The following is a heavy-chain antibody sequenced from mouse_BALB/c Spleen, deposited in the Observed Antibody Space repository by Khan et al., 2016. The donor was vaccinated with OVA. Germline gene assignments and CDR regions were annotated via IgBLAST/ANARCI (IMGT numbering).Heavy chain of an antibody. CDR3: ARVYGGDFDY. V-gene: IGHV3-2*02. D-gene: IGHD1-1*01. CDR2: ISYSGNT. Sequence: EVQLQESGPGLVKPSQSLSLICTVTGYSITSDYAWNWIRQFPGNKLEWMGFISYSGNTNYNPSLKSRISITRDTSKNQFFLHLNSVTTVDTATYYCARVYGGDFDYWGQGTTLTVSA. J-gene: IGHJ2*01. CDR1: GYSITSDYA.